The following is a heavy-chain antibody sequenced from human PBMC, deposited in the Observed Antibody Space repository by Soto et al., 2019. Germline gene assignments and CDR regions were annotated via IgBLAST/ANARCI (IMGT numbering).Heavy chain of an antibody. CDR3: ARTGSLGMDV. D-gene: IGHD7-27*01. V-gene: IGHV4-59*12. CDR1: GGSISGYY. J-gene: IGHJ6*02. Sequence: SETLSLTCTVPGGSISGYYWIWMRQPPGKGLEWIGDMHNTGSTNYNPSLQSRVTISLDKSENQLSLKLNPVTAADTAVYYCARTGSLGMDVWGQGTTVTVSS. CDR2: MHNTGST.